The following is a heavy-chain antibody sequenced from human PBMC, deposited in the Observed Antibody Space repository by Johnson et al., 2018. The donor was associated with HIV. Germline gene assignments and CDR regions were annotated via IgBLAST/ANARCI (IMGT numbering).Heavy chain of an antibody. CDR1: GFIFDDYA. V-gene: IGHV3-9*01. CDR2: ISWNSGSI. Sequence: VQLVESGGGLVKPGGSLRLSCAASGFIFDDYAMHWVRQVAGKGLEWVSGISWNSGSIGYADSLKGRFTISRDNAKNSLYLQMNSLRAEDTALYYCARGRLISMIVSAGAFDIWGQGTMVTVSS. J-gene: IGHJ3*02. CDR3: ARGRLISMIVSAGAFDI. D-gene: IGHD3-22*01.